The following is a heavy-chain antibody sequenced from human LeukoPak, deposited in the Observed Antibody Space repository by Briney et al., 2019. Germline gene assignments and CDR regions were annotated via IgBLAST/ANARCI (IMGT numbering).Heavy chain of an antibody. CDR3: AKDLPARYYDSSGYHY. J-gene: IGHJ4*02. D-gene: IGHD3-22*01. V-gene: IGHV3-23*01. CDR2: ITATGDTA. Sequence: GGSLRLSCVASGFTFTKCAMSWIRQAPGKGLEWVAIITATGDTAYYADSVKGRFTISRDNSRNTVYLQMNSLRAEDTAVYYCAKDLPARYYDSSGYHYWGQGTLVTVSS. CDR1: GFTFTKCA.